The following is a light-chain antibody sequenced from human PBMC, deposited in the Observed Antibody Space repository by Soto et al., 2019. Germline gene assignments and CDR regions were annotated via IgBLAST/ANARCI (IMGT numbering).Light chain of an antibody. CDR1: QTISYY. J-gene: IGKJ1*01. V-gene: IGKV1-39*01. CDR2: TAS. Sequence: DVQMTQSPSSLSASVGDSVTITCRASQTISYYLNWYQQKPGKAPKLLIYTASTLQIGVPSRFSGSGSGTDFTLTISSLQPEDVATYYCQQSYRTPRSFGQGTKVEIK. CDR3: QQSYRTPRS.